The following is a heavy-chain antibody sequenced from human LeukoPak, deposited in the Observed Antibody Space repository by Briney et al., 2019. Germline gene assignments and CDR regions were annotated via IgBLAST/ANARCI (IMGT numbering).Heavy chain of an antibody. CDR3: AKEYYYDSSGYGIDY. D-gene: IGHD3-22*01. V-gene: IGHV3-23*01. J-gene: IGHJ4*02. CDR2: ISGSGGST. CDR1: GFTFSSYA. Sequence: PGGSLRLSCAASGFTFSSYAMSWVRQAPGKGLEWVSAISGSGGSTYYADSVKGQFTISRDNSKNTLYLQMNSLRAEDTAVYYCAKEYYYDSSGYGIDYWGQGTLVTVSS.